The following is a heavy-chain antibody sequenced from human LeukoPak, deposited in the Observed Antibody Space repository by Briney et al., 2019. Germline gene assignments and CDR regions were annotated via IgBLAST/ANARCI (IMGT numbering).Heavy chain of an antibody. V-gene: IGHV1-69*06. CDR2: IIPIFGTA. CDR1: GGTFSSYA. Sequence: GASVKVSCKASGGTFSSYAISWVRQAPGQGLEWMGGIIPIFGTANYAQKFQGRVTITADKSTSTAYMELSSLRSEDTAVYYCARENPITMVRGVIITGAFDIWGQGTTVTVSS. CDR3: ARENPITMVRGVIITGAFDI. J-gene: IGHJ3*02. D-gene: IGHD3-10*01.